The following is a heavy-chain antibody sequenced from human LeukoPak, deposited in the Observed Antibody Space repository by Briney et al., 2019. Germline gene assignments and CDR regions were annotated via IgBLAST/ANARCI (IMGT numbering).Heavy chain of an antibody. CDR2: ISVGGDNT. CDR1: GFTFSSYT. CDR3: AKVVSYSRGWYYFDY. J-gene: IGHJ4*02. D-gene: IGHD6-19*01. V-gene: IGHV3-23*01. Sequence: GGSLRLSCAASGFTFSSYTMSWVRQAPGKGLEWVSAISVGGDNTYYADSVKGRFTISRDNSKNTLYLQMNSLRAEDAAEYYCAKVVSYSRGWYYFDYWGQGTLVTVSS.